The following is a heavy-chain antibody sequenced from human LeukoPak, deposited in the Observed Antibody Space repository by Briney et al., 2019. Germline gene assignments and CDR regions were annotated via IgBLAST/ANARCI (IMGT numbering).Heavy chain of an antibody. D-gene: IGHD4-17*01. V-gene: IGHV3-23*01. J-gene: IGHJ1*01. CDR3: ARDPNGDYVGAFDFQR. CDR1: GFTFSNYA. Sequence: PGGSLRLSCAASGFTFSNYALTWVRQAPGKGLEWVSSISGVNTYYTDSVKGRFSISRDNYRNTLYLQMSSLRAEDTAVYYCARDPNGDYVGAFDFQRWSQGTLVTVSS. CDR2: ISGVNT.